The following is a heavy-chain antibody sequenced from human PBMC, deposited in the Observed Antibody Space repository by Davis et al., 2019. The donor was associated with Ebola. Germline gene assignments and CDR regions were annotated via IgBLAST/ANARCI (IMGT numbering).Heavy chain of an antibody. CDR1: GGSFSGYY. Sequence: SQTLSLTCAVYGGSFSGYYWSWIRQPPGKGLEWIGEINHSGSTNYNPSLKSRVTISVDTSKNQLSLKLSSVTAADTAVYYCSRDLTGDLGWYFDLWGRGTLVTVSS. V-gene: IGHV4-34*01. D-gene: IGHD3-9*01. J-gene: IGHJ2*01. CDR2: INHSGST. CDR3: SRDLTGDLGWYFDL.